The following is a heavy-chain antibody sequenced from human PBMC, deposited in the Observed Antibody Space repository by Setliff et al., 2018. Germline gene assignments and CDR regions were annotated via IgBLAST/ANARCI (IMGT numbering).Heavy chain of an antibody. J-gene: IGHJ2*01. D-gene: IGHD6-19*01. V-gene: IGHV4-31*03. CDR2: IYYSGST. CDR1: GASISTTYYY. CDR3: ARSRTIAVKGGVFAV. Sequence: SETLSLTCSVSGASISTTYYYWDWIRQYPGKGLEWIGYIYYSGSTYYNPSLKSRVTISLDTSENQFSLELTSVTAADTAVYYCARSRTIAVKGGVFAVWGRGTLVTVSS.